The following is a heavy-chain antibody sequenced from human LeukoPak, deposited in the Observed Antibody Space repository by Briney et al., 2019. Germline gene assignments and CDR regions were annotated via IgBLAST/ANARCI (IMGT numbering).Heavy chain of an antibody. CDR1: GGSFSGYY. CDR3: ARERRVFGVVVPAAQLYYFDY. V-gene: IGHV4-34*01. Sequence: SETLSLTCAVYGGSFSGYYWSWIRQPPGKGLEWIGEINHSGSTNYNPSLKSRVTISVDTSKNQFSLKLSSVTAADTAVYYCARERRVFGVVVPAAQLYYFDYWGQGTLVTVSS. CDR2: INHSGST. J-gene: IGHJ4*02. D-gene: IGHD2-2*01.